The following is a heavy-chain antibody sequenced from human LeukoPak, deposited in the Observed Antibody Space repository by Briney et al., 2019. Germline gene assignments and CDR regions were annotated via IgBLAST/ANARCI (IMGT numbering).Heavy chain of an antibody. D-gene: IGHD7-27*01. CDR1: GGSISSGSYY. V-gene: IGHV4-61*02. CDR2: IYTSGST. Sequence: PSQTLSLTCTVSGGSISSGSYYWSWIRQPAGKGLEWIGRIYTSGSTNYNPSLKGRVTISVDTSKNQFSLKLSSVTAADTAVYYCAREIGPNWGDAFDIWGQGTMVTVSS. J-gene: IGHJ3*02. CDR3: AREIGPNWGDAFDI.